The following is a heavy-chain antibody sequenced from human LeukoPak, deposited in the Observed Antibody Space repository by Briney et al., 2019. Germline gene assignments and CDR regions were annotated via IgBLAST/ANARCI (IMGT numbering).Heavy chain of an antibody. CDR3: ARDSSGYSHRLGY. V-gene: IGHV3-74*01. J-gene: IGHJ4*02. Sequence: GGSLRLSCAASGFTFSSHLMHWVRQAPGKGLVWVSRISSDGTYTSYADSVRGRFTISRDNAKNSLYLQMNSLRAEDTALYYCARDSSGYSHRLGYWGQGTLVTVSS. CDR2: ISSDGTYT. CDR1: GFTFSSHL. D-gene: IGHD3-22*01.